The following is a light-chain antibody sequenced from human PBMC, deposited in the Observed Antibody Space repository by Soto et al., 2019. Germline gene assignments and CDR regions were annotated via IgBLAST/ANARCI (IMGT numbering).Light chain of an antibody. CDR3: QQRSNWPIT. Sequence: DIQMTQSPSSLSASAGDRVTITCRASQAIRNNLAWYQQKPGKVPKVLIYAASTLQSGVPSRFSGSGSGTDFTLTINSLQPEDVAVYYCQQRSNWPITFGQGTRLEIK. J-gene: IGKJ5*01. CDR1: QAIRNN. CDR2: AAS. V-gene: IGKV1-27*01.